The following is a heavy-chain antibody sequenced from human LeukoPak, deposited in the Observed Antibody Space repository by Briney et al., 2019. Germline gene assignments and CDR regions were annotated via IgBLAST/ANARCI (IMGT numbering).Heavy chain of an antibody. Sequence: SETLSLTCTVSGGSISSNTYFWGWICRPPGKGLEWIGSIRYSGSTYYNPSLKSRVTISVDTSKNQFSLNLSSLTAADTAVYYCATSDTVSTYNWFDPWGQGTLVTVS. CDR2: IRYSGST. D-gene: IGHD5/OR15-5a*01. CDR1: GGSISSNTYF. V-gene: IGHV4-39*01. J-gene: IGHJ5*02. CDR3: ATSDTVSTYNWFDP.